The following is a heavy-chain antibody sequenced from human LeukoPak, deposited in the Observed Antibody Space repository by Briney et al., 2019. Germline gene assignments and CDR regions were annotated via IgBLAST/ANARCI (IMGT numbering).Heavy chain of an antibody. D-gene: IGHD5-12*01. J-gene: IGHJ4*02. V-gene: IGHV4-30-4*02. CDR2: IYYSGST. CDR1: GGSISSGDYY. CDR3: ASGFDSKSTYFDY. Sequence: SETLSLTCTVSGGSISSGDYYWSWIRQPPGKGLEWIGYIYYSGSTYYNPSLKSRVTISVDTSKNQFSLNLRSVTTADTAVYYCASGFDSKSTYFDYWGQGTLVTVSS.